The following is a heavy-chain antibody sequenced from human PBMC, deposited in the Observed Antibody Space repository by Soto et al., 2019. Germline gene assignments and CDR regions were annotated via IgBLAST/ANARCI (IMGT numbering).Heavy chain of an antibody. D-gene: IGHD4-17*01. CDR3: ARVPDYSDVPLWDY. CDR1: GYTFIKYY. Sequence: QVQLVQSGAEVKKPGASVKVSCEASGYTFIKYYIHWVRQAPGQGLEWMGIINLRGGTTNYAQEFRGRVTMTRDTSTSTVYMELNSLRSEDTAVYYCARVPDYSDVPLWDYWGQGTLVTVSS. CDR2: INLRGGTT. V-gene: IGHV1-46*01. J-gene: IGHJ4*02.